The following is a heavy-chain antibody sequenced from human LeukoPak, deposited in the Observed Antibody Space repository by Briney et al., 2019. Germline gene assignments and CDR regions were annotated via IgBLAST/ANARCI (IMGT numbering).Heavy chain of an antibody. CDR2: INHNSGGT. D-gene: IGHD5-18*01. J-gene: IGHJ6*03. CDR3: ARAPERWYSYGSYTYYYMDV. Sequence: ASVKVSCKASGYTFTGYYMHWVRQSPGQGLEWMGWINHNSGGTNYAQKFQGRVTMTRDTSISTAYMELSSLRSEDTAVYYCARAPERWYSYGSYTYYYMDVWGKGTTVTVSS. CDR1: GYTFTGYY. V-gene: IGHV1-2*02.